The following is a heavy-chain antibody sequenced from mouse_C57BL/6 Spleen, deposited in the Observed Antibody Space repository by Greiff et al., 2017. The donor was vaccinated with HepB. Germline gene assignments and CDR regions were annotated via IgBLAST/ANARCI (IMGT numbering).Heavy chain of an antibody. CDR1: GYAFSSSW. CDR3: ARSGGSTTDY. Sequence: LQESGPELVKPGASVKISCKASGYAFSSSWMNWVKQRPGKGLEWIGRIYPGDGDTNYNGKFKGKATLTADKSSSTAYMQLSSLTSEDSAVYFCARSGGSTTDYWGQGTTLTVSS. V-gene: IGHV1-82*01. D-gene: IGHD2-12*01. J-gene: IGHJ2*01. CDR2: IYPGDGDT.